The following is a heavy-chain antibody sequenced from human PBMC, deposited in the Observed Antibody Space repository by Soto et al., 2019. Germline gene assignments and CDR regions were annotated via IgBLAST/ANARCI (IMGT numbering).Heavy chain of an antibody. J-gene: IGHJ5*02. CDR3: ARHGFYGDYSSNYFDP. D-gene: IGHD4-17*01. CDR2: LYSSDSDT. V-gene: IGHV5-51*07. Sequence: GESLKISCKGSGYSFTNYWIGWVHQMPGKGLEDIGILYSSDSDTRYTPSFQGQVTISADKSISTAYLQWSSLKASDTAISYCARHGFYGDYSSNYFDPWGQGTLVTVSS. CDR1: GYSFTNYW.